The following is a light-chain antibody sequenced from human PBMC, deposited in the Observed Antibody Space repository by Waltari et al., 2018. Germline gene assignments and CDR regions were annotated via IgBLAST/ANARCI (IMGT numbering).Light chain of an antibody. V-gene: IGKV1-9*01. Sequence: DIHLTQSPSFLSASVGDRVTITCRASQGISSNLAWYQQKPGKAPKLLIYRASTLQSGVPSRFSGSESGTDFTLTISSLQPEDFATDYCLQLNSYPRTFGQGTKVEVK. CDR1: QGISSN. CDR3: LQLNSYPRT. CDR2: RAS. J-gene: IGKJ1*01.